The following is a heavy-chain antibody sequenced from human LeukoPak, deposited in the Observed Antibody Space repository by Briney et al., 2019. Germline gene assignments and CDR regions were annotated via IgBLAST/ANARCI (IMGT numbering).Heavy chain of an antibody. CDR1: GGSISSYY. V-gene: IGHV4-59*01. CDR2: IYYSGNT. CDR3: VREGQLANYNWFDP. D-gene: IGHD6-6*01. Sequence: SETLSLTCTVSGGSISSYYWSWIRQSPGKGLEWIGYIYYSGNTNYNPSLQSRVTISVDTSKNQISLKLTSVTAADTAVYYCVREGQLANYNWFDPWGQGTLVTVSS. J-gene: IGHJ5*02.